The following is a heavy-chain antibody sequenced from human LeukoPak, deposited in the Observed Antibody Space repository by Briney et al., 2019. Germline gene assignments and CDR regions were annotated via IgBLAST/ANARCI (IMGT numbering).Heavy chain of an antibody. J-gene: IGHJ4*02. CDR1: GGSIYSGSYY. D-gene: IGHD5-24*01. CDR3: ARDRRDGYNLYYFDL. V-gene: IGHV4-61*02. CDR2: IYTSGST. Sequence: SETLSLTCTVSGGSIYSGSYYWSWIRQPAGKGLEWIGRIYTSGSTNYNPSLKSRVTISVDTSKNQFSLKLSSVTAADTVVYYCARDRRDGYNLYYFDLWGQGTLVTVSS.